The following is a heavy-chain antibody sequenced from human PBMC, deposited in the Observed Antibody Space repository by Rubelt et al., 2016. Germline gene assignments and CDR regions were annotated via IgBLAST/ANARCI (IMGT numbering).Heavy chain of an antibody. CDR3: ARKFFFDSHDH. D-gene: IGHD3-22*01. J-gene: IGHJ4*02. Sequence: EVQLVESGGGLVQPGGSLRLSCEGSGFIFSSNYMAWVRQAPGKGPEWVARIKEDGSEKYYGGSVKGRFTISRDNAKNSLYLSMTSRRVEDTAVYFCARKFFFDSHDHWGQGILVTVSS. V-gene: IGHV3-7*02. CDR1: GFIFSSNY. CDR2: IKEDGSEK.